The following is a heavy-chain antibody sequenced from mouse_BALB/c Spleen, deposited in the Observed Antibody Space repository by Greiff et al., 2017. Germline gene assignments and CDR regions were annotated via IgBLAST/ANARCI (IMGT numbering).Heavy chain of an antibody. Sequence: VQLQQSGPELVKPGASVKMSCKASGYTFTSYVMHWVKQKPGQGLEWIGYINPYNDGTKYNEKFKGKATLTSDKSSSTAYMELSSLTSEDSAVYDGERDGGRQLGLLAYWGQGTLVTVSA. CDR1: GYTFTSYV. D-gene: IGHD3-1*01. V-gene: IGHV1-14*01. J-gene: IGHJ3*01. CDR3: ERDGGRQLGLLAY. CDR2: INPYNDGT.